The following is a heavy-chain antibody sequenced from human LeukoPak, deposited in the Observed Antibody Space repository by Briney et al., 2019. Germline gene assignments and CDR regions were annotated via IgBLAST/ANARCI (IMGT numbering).Heavy chain of an antibody. J-gene: IGHJ4*02. CDR1: GFTVSFNY. V-gene: IGHV3-66*01. Sequence: PGGSLRLSCAASGFTVSFNYMSWVRHPPGKGMEWVSVISSGGPTYNADSVKGRFTISRDNSKNTLFLQMNTLRAEDTALYYCATNSIFDYWGQGTLVTPSA. CDR3: ATNSIFDY. CDR2: ISSGGPT. D-gene: IGHD2-21*01.